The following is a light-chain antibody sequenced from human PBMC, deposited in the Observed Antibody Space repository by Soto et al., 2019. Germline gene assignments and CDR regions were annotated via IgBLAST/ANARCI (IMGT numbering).Light chain of an antibody. Sequence: EIVLTQSPATLSFSPGERATLSCRASQSVTTYLAWYQQKPGRAPRLLIYDASSRATGIPARFSGSGSGTDFTLTISSLEPEDFAVYYCQQRSNWPLTFGGGTKVEIK. CDR2: DAS. J-gene: IGKJ4*01. V-gene: IGKV3-11*01. CDR3: QQRSNWPLT. CDR1: QSVTTY.